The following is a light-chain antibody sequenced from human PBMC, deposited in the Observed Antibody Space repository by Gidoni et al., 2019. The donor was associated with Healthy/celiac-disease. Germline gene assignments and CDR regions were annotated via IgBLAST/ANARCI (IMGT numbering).Light chain of an antibody. CDR2: EVS. Sequence: QSALTPPASVSGSPGRSITISCTGTSSDVGGYNYVSWYQQHPGKAPKLMIYEVSNRPSGVPDRFSGSKSGNTASLTISGLQADDEADYYCSSYTSSSTLVVFGGGTKLTVL. CDR3: SSYTSSSTLVV. J-gene: IGLJ2*01. V-gene: IGLV2-14*01. CDR1: SSDVGGYNY.